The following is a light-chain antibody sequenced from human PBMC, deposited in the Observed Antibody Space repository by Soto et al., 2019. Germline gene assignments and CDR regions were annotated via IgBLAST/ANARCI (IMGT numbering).Light chain of an antibody. CDR2: RAS. CDR1: QSVSSN. CDR3: QQYHKLWT. J-gene: IGKJ1*01. V-gene: IGKV3-15*01. Sequence: EIVLTQSPGTLSLSPGERATLSCRASQSVSSNVAWYQQRPGQAPRLLIYRASTRATGIPARFSGSGSGTEFTLTISSLQSEDFAVYYCQQYHKLWTFGQGTKVDI.